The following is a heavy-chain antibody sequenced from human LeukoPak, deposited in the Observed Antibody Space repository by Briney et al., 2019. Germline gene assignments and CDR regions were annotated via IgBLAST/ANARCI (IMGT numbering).Heavy chain of an antibody. V-gene: IGHV3-30*02. CDR2: MRSNGSTE. D-gene: IGHD6-6*01. J-gene: IGHJ4*02. CDR1: GFSFGSYA. CDR3: ATDPKYKGGSSGTFDF. Sequence: GGSLRLSCATSGFSFGSYAMHWVRQAPGRGLEWVAVMRSNGSTEYNNDSVKGRFTISRDNSKNILYLYMNSVTADDTAIYYCATDPKYKGGSSGTFDFWGQGALVTVSS.